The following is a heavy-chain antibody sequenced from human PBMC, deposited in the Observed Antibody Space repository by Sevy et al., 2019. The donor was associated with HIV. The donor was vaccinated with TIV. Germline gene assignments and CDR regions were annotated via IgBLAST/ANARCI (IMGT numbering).Heavy chain of an antibody. J-gene: IGHJ4*02. V-gene: IGHV4-4*07. CDR2: MHSGGNT. Sequence: SETLSLTCTVSGASITTYYWSWFRQPAGKGLEWIGRMHSGGNTNYNPSLQGRVTMSLDTSKNQFSLTLDFVTAADAAVYYCARATGKNYWGQGILVTVSS. CDR1: GASITTYY. CDR3: ARATGKNY. D-gene: IGHD2-8*02.